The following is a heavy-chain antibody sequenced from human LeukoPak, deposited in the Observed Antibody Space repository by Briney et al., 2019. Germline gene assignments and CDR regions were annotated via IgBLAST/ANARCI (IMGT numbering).Heavy chain of an antibody. CDR1: GFTFSSYW. V-gene: IGHV3-7*01. CDR3: ARGRTVPRYYYYYMDV. D-gene: IGHD1-1*01. J-gene: IGHJ6*03. CDR2: IKQDGSEK. Sequence: GGSLRLSCAASGFTFSSYWMSWVRQAPGKGLEWVANIKQDGSEKYYVDSVKGRFTISRDNAKNSLYLQMNSLRAEDTAVYYCARGRTVPRYYYYYMDVWGKGTTVTVSS.